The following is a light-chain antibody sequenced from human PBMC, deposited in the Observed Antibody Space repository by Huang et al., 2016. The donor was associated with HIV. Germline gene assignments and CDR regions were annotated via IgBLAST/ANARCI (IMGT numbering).Light chain of an antibody. CDR3: QQSYSTPRT. CDR2: AAS. J-gene: IGKJ4*01. V-gene: IGKV1-39*01. Sequence: DIQMTQSPSSLSASVGDRVTITCRASQSISSYLNWYQTKPGKAPKLLIYAASSLQSGVPSRFSGMGSGTDFTLTISSLQPEDFATYYCQQSYSTPRTFGGGTKVEIK. CDR1: QSISSY.